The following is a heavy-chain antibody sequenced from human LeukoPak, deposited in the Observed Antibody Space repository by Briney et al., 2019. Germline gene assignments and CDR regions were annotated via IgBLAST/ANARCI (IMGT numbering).Heavy chain of an antibody. CDR1: GYSFTSYW. Sequence: GESLKISCKGSGYSFTSYWIGWVRQMPGKGLEWMGIIYPGDSDTRYSPSFQGQVTISADKSISTAYLQWSSLKASDTAMYYCAGHHGYSGYEVYYFDYWGQGTLVTVSS. D-gene: IGHD5-12*01. J-gene: IGHJ4*02. V-gene: IGHV5-51*01. CDR3: AGHHGYSGYEVYYFDY. CDR2: IYPGDSDT.